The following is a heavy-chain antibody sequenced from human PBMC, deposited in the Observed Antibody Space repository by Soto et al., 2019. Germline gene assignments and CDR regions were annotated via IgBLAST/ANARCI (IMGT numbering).Heavy chain of an antibody. Sequence: ASVKVSCKASGYTFTSYDINWVRQATGQGLEWMGWMNPNSGNTGYAQKFQGRVTMTRNTSISTAYMELSSLRSEDTAVYYCARSGPGSGYDLYYFDYWGQGTLVTVSS. D-gene: IGHD5-12*01. CDR2: MNPNSGNT. V-gene: IGHV1-8*01. CDR1: GYTFTSYD. CDR3: ARSGPGSGYDLYYFDY. J-gene: IGHJ4*02.